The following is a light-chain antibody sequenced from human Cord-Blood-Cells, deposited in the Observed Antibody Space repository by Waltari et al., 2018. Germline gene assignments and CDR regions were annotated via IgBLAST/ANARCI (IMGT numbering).Light chain of an antibody. CDR2: LGS. CDR1: QSLLHSNGYNY. J-gene: IGKJ2*01. Sequence: IVMTQSPLSLPVTPGETASLSCRSSQSLLHSNGYNYLDWYLQKPGQSPQLLIYLGSNRASGVPDRFSGSGSGTDFTLKISRVEAEDVGVYYCMQALQTPYTFGQGTKLEIK. V-gene: IGKV2-28*01. CDR3: MQALQTPYT.